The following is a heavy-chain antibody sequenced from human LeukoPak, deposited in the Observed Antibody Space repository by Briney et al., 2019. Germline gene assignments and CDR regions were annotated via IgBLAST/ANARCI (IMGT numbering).Heavy chain of an antibody. CDR1: GFTFSSYV. Sequence: GGSLRLSCAASGFTFSSYVMSWVRQAPGKGLEWVSSISDTGGDTYYTDSVKGRFTISRDNSKSTLYLQMNSLRAEDTAVYYCAKDRIRGDSYWGQGTLVTVPS. J-gene: IGHJ4*02. CDR2: ISDTGGDT. V-gene: IGHV3-23*01. CDR3: AKDRIRGDSY. D-gene: IGHD3-16*01.